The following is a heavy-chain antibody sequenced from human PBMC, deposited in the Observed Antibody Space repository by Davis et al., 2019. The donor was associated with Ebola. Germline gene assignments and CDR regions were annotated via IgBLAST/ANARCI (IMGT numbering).Heavy chain of an antibody. CDR1: GLTFSTYA. Sequence: GESLKISCAASGLTFSTYAMSWVRQTPGKGLEWVSSISSDSDYIYYADSAKGRFTISRDNAKNSLYLQMDSLRAEDTAVYYCARDGLIPTSYCSGGSCYSDYGMDVWGKGTTVTVSS. CDR3: ARDGLIPTSYCSGGSCYSDYGMDV. V-gene: IGHV3-21*01. CDR2: ISSDSDYI. D-gene: IGHD2-15*01. J-gene: IGHJ6*04.